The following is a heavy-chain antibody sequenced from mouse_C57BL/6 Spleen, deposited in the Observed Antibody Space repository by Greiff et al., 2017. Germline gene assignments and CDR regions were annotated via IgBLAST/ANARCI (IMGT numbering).Heavy chain of an antibody. CDR2: ISYDGSN. CDR1: GYSITSGYY. CDR3: ARRDGNWYFDV. V-gene: IGHV3-6*01. D-gene: IGHD2-3*01. J-gene: IGHJ1*03. Sequence: EPGPGLVKPSQSLSLTCSVTGYSITSGYYWNWIRQFPGNKLEWMGYISYDGSNNYNPSLKNRISITRDTSKNQFFLKLNSVTTEDTATYYCARRDGNWYFDVWGTGTTVTVSS.